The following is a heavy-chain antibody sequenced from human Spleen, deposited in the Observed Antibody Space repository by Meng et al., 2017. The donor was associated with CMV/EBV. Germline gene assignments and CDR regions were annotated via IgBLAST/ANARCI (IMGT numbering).Heavy chain of an antibody. D-gene: IGHD3-16*01. CDR1: RVTFSDYY. J-gene: IGHJ5*02. V-gene: IGHV3-11*05. CDR3: AKDRKIGQGNWFDP. Sequence: GRSVDAGEGWFKPRWPRRRSCSASRVTFSDYYMSWIRRAPGKGLEWVSYMSSRSSYRNYADSVKGRFTITRDNAKNSLYLQMNSLRAENTAVYYCAKDRKIGQGNWFDPWGQGTLVTVSS. CDR2: MSSRSSYR.